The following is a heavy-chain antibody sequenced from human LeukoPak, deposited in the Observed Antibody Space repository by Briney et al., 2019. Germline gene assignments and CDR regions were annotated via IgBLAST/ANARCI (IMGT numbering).Heavy chain of an antibody. CDR1: GYTFTGYY. D-gene: IGHD6-6*01. Sequence: ASVKVSCKASGYTFTGYYMHWVRQAPGQGLEWMGWVNPNSGGTNYAQKFQGRVTMTRDTSISTAYMELSRLRSDDTAVYYCARLRSSSSEFDYWGQGTLVTVSS. J-gene: IGHJ4*02. CDR2: VNPNSGGT. V-gene: IGHV1-2*02. CDR3: ARLRSSSSEFDY.